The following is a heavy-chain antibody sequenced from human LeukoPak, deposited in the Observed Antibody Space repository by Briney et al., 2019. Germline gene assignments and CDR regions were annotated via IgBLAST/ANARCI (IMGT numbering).Heavy chain of an antibody. CDR1: GFTFRTYS. D-gene: IGHD5-12*01. CDR3: AREFGHDRWYFDY. V-gene: IGHV3-30*03. CDR2: VSADGRTQ. J-gene: IGHJ4*02. Sequence: GGSLRLSCAASGFTFRTYSIHWVRQAPGKGLEWVTVVSADGRTQLYSDSVKGRFTVSRDNSLNTLHLQMNSLKTEDTAVYYCAREFGHDRWYFDYWGQGALVTVSS.